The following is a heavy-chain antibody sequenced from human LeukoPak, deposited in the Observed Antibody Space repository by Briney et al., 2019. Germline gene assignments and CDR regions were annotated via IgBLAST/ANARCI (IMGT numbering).Heavy chain of an antibody. V-gene: IGHV1-8*01. Sequence: GSVKVSCKASGYTFTSYDINWVRQATGQGLEWMGWMNPNSGNTGYAQKFQGRVTMTRNTSISTAYMELSSLRSEDTAVYYCARDLSCYDSSGYYPYYFDYWGQGTLVTVSS. J-gene: IGHJ4*02. CDR3: ARDLSCYDSSGYYPYYFDY. CDR2: MNPNSGNT. CDR1: GYTFTSYD. D-gene: IGHD3-22*01.